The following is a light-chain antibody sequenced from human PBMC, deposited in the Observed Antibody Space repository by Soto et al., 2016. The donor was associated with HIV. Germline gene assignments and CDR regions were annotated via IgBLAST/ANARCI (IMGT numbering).Light chain of an antibody. J-gene: IGLJ1*01. CDR2: GEN. Sequence: SSELTQDPSVSVALGQTVRITCQGDSLRSYSASWYQQKPGQAPVLVIYGENIRPSGIPDRFSGSNSGDTVSLTITGAQADDEADYYCLYWDNGDVFGSGTKVTVL. V-gene: IGLV3-19*01. CDR3: LYWDNGDV. CDR1: SLRSYS.